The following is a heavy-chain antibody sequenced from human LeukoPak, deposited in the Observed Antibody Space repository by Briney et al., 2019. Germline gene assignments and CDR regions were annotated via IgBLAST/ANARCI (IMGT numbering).Heavy chain of an antibody. D-gene: IGHD3-3*02. V-gene: IGHV3-48*03. CDR3: ARFSAKGLDY. CDR2: ISSSGSTI. Sequence: GGSLRLSCAASGFTFSSYAMSWVRQAPGKGLEWVSYISSSGSTIYYADSVKGRFTISRDNAKNSLYLQMNSLRAEDTAVYYCARFSAKGLDYWGQGTLVTVSS. CDR1: GFTFSSYA. J-gene: IGHJ4*02.